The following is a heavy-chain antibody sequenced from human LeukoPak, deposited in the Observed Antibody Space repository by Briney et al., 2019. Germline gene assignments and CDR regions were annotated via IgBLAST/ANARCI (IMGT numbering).Heavy chain of an antibody. J-gene: IGHJ6*03. V-gene: IGHV4-59*01. CDR3: AREGKDIVVVPAAKAHYYYYMDV. D-gene: IGHD2-2*01. CDR1: GGSISSYY. Sequence: PSETLSLTCTVSGGSISSYYWSWIRQPPGKGPEWIGYIYYSGSTNYNPSLKSRVTISVDTSKNQFSLKLSSVTAADTAVYYCAREGKDIVVVPAAKAHYYYYMDVWGKGTTVTVSS. CDR2: IYYSGST.